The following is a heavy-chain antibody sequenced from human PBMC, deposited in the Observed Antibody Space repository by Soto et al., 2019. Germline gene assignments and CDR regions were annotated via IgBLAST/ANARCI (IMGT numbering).Heavy chain of an antibody. CDR1: GFTFSSYD. J-gene: IGHJ4*02. CDR2: IGVYANT. D-gene: IGHD1-26*01. V-gene: IGHV3-23*01. CDR3: AKESTVGAPGDYFDS. Sequence: EVELLESGGDLEQPGGSLRLSCAASGFTFSSYDMNWVRQAPGKGLEWVSAIGVYANTYYADSVKGRFTISRDDSRNTVQLQLNSLRVDDTAVYYCAKESTVGAPGDYFDSWGQGTLVTVSS.